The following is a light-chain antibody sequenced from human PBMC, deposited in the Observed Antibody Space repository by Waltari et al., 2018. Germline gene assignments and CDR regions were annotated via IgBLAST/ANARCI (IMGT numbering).Light chain of an antibody. CDR3: GTWDTNLRAGV. J-gene: IGLJ2*01. CDR1: SSNIVIGY. Sequence: QSVLTQPPSVSATPGQKVTISCSGSSSNIVIGYVSWYQQLPGTAPKLLLYYNTERPSGIPDRFSGSKSGTSATLDISGLQTGDEADYYCGTWDTNLRAGVFGGGTKLTVL. V-gene: IGLV1-51*01. CDR2: YNT.